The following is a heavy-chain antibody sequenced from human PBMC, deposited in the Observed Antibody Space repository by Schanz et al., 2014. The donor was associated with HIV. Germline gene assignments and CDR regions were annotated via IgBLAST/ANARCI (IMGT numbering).Heavy chain of an antibody. CDR3: VRSARWGSAPNPWWFDP. CDR2: ISPDGSKQ. CDR1: GFTFRRHG. V-gene: IGHV3-33*01. D-gene: IGHD6-25*01. Sequence: QLQLVESGGGVVQPGRSQRLSCAASGFTFRRHGMHWVRQAPGQGLEWLAVISPDGSKQHYADSVKGRFIISRDNSKKILYLQMNSLRAEDTAVYYCVRSARWGSAPNPWWFDPWGQGTLVTVSS. J-gene: IGHJ5*02.